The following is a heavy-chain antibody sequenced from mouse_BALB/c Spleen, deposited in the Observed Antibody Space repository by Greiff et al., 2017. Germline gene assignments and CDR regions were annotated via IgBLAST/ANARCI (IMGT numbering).Heavy chain of an antibody. D-gene: IGHD2-2*01. V-gene: IGHV3-6*02. Sequence: EVQLQESGPGLVKPSQSLSLTCSVTGYSITSGYYWNWIRQFPGNKLEWMGYISYDGSNNYNPSLKNRISITRDTSKNQFFLKLNSVTTEDTATYYCAMIYYGYDGYFDYWGQGTTLTVSS. CDR1: GYSITSGYY. CDR2: ISYDGSN. J-gene: IGHJ2*01. CDR3: AMIYYGYDGYFDY.